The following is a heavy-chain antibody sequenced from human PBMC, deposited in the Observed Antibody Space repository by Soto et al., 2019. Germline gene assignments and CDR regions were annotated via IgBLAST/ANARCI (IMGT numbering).Heavy chain of an antibody. V-gene: IGHV1-46*03. J-gene: IGHJ3*02. CDR1: GYTFTSYY. D-gene: IGHD2-2*01. Sequence: ASVKVSCKASGYTFTSYYMHWVRQAPGQRLEWMGIINPSGGSTSYAQKFQGRVTMTRDTSTSTVYMELSSLRSEDTAVYYCARTYCSSTSCYASAFDIWGQGTMVTVSS. CDR2: INPSGGST. CDR3: ARTYCSSTSCYASAFDI.